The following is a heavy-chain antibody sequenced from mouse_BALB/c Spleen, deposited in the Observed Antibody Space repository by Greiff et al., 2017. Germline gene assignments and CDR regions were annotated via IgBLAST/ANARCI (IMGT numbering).Heavy chain of an antibody. CDR2: LWAGGST. J-gene: IGHJ4*01. V-gene: IGHV2-9*02. D-gene: IGHD1-2*01. CDR1: GFSLTSYG. Sequence: VHLVESGPGLVAPSQSLSITCTVSGFSLTSYGVHWVRQPPGKGLEWLGVLWAGGSTNYNSALMSRLSISKDNSKSQVFLKMNSLQTDDTAMYYCARELQRLPYAIDYWGQGTSGTVSA. CDR3: ARELQRLPYAIDY.